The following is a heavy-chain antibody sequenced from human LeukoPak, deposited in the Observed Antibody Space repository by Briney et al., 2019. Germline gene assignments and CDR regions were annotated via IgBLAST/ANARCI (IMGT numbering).Heavy chain of an antibody. CDR1: GFSFSSFA. J-gene: IGHJ5*02. CDR3: TKDPNGDYVGAFEP. D-gene: IGHD4-17*01. Sequence: GGSLRLSCAASGFSFSSFAMTWVRQAPGKGLEWVSSITGGHYPTYNTDSVKGRFTISRDNSKNTLYLQMNSLRADDAAVYYCTKDPNGDYVGAFEPWGQGTLVTVSS. CDR2: ITGGHYPT. V-gene: IGHV3-23*01.